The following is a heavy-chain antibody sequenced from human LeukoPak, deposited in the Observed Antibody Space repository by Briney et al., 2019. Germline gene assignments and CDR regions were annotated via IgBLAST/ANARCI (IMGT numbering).Heavy chain of an antibody. D-gene: IGHD3-3*01. CDR1: GGSISSYY. J-gene: IGHJ3*02. CDR2: IYTSGST. Sequence: SETLSLTCTVSGGSISSYYWSWIRQPAGKGLEWIGRIYTSGSTNYNPSLKSRVTISVDTSKNQFSLKLSSVTAADTAVYYCARDGGATIFGVPIRGAFDIWGQGTMVTVSS. CDR3: ARDGGATIFGVPIRGAFDI. V-gene: IGHV4-4*07.